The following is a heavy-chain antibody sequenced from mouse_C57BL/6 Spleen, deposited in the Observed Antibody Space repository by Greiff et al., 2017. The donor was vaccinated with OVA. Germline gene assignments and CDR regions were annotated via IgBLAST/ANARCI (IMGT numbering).Heavy chain of an antibody. Sequence: EVQVVESGGGLVQPGGSLKLSCAASGFTFSDYGMAWVRQAPRKGPEWVAFISNLAYSIYYADTVTGRFTISRENAKNTLYLEMSSLRSEDTAMYYCARQYYYGSSGFAYWGQGTLVTVSA. D-gene: IGHD1-1*01. J-gene: IGHJ3*01. CDR1: GFTFSDYG. CDR2: ISNLAYSI. CDR3: ARQYYYGSSGFAY. V-gene: IGHV5-15*01.